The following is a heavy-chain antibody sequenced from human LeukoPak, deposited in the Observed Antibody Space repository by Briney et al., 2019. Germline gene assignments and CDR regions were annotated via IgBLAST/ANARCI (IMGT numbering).Heavy chain of an antibody. CDR2: ISASGGST. CDR1: GFTFSSYA. V-gene: IGHV3-23*01. CDR3: ANPIGWGSYRLDF. Sequence: PGGSLRLSCAASGFTFSSYAMTWVRQAPGKGLEWVSGISASGGSTYYADSVKGRFTISRDNSKNTLYLHMNSLRAEDPAVYYCANPIGWGSYRLDFWGQGTLVTVSS. D-gene: IGHD3-16*02. J-gene: IGHJ4*02.